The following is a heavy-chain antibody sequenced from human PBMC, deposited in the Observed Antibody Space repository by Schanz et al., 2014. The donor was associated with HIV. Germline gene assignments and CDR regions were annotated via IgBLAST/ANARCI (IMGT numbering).Heavy chain of an antibody. CDR3: ASPLLYDSLDV. D-gene: IGHD3-22*01. CDR2: INSDGSST. V-gene: IGHV3-74*02. CDR1: GFTFSGYW. J-gene: IGHJ6*02. Sequence: EVQLVESGGGLVQPGGSLRLSCAASGFTFSGYWMHWVRQAPGKGLVWVSRINSDGSSTTYADYVKGRFTISRDNAKNTLYLQMNSLRAEDTAVYYCASPLLYDSLDVWGQGTTVTVSS.